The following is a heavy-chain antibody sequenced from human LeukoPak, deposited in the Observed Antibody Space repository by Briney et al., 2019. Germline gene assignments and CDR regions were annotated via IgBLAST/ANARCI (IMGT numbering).Heavy chain of an antibody. Sequence: SETLSLTCAVYGGSFSSYYWSWIRQPAGKGLEWIGRIYTSGSTNYNPSLKSRVTMSVDTSKNQFSLKLSSVTAADTAVYYCAKGAGPPWFDPWGQGTLVTVSS. J-gene: IGHJ5*02. CDR3: AKGAGPPWFDP. CDR1: GGSFSSYY. V-gene: IGHV4-59*10. D-gene: IGHD6-19*01. CDR2: IYTSGST.